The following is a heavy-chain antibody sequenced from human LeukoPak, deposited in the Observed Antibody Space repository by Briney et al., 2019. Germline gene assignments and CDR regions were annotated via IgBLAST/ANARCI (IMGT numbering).Heavy chain of an antibody. Sequence: QSGGSLRLSCAASGFTFSSYGMHWVRQAPGKGLEWVAVIWYDGSNKYYADSVKGRFTISRDNSKNTLYLQMNSLRAEDTAVYYCAKDPKWEPAVSYYFDYWGQGTLVTVSS. CDR2: IWYDGSNK. D-gene: IGHD1-26*01. CDR1: GFTFSSYG. J-gene: IGHJ4*02. CDR3: AKDPKWEPAVSYYFDY. V-gene: IGHV3-33*06.